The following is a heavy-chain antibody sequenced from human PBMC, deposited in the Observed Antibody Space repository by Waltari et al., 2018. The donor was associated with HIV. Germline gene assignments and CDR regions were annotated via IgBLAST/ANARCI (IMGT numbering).Heavy chain of an antibody. D-gene: IGHD1-26*01. V-gene: IGHV4-39*01. Sequence: QLQLQESGPGLVKPSETLSLTCTVSGDPIHRSPYYWGWIRPPPGKGLEWIGSVFYLGSTYYSPSLKSRVTISLDTSKNRFSLKLNSVTAADTAVYYCARTYTGSSQYFQLWGQGTLVTVSS. CDR1: GDPIHRSPYY. CDR3: ARTYTGSSQYFQL. J-gene: IGHJ1*01. CDR2: VFYLGST.